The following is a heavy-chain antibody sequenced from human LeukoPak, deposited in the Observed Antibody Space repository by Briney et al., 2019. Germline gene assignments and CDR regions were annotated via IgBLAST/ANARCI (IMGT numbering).Heavy chain of an antibody. CDR3: ARDGSGGYYYFDY. Sequence: SETLSLTCAVYGGSFSGYYWSWIRQPPGKGLEWIGEINHSGSTNYNPSLKSRVTISVDTSKNQFSLKLSSVTAADTAVYYCARDGSGGYYYFDYWGQGTVVTVSS. V-gene: IGHV4-34*01. D-gene: IGHD6-19*01. J-gene: IGHJ4*02. CDR1: GGSFSGYY. CDR2: INHSGST.